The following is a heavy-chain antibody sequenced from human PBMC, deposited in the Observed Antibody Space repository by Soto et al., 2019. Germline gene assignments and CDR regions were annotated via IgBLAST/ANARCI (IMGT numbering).Heavy chain of an antibody. CDR1: GGTFSSYT. J-gene: IGHJ6*02. Sequence: QVQLVQSGAEVKKPGSSVKVSCKASGGTFSSYTISWLRQAPGQGLEWMGRIIPILGIANYAQKFQGRVTITADKSTSTAYMELSSLRSEDTAVYYCARDGLDYYGSGRTRERYYGMDVWGQGTTVTGSS. D-gene: IGHD3-10*01. V-gene: IGHV1-69*08. CDR3: ARDGLDYYGSGRTRERYYGMDV. CDR2: IIPILGIA.